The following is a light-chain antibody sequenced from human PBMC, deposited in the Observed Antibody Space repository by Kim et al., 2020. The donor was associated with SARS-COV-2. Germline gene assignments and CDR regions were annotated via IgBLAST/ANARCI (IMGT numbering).Light chain of an antibody. CDR3: QQYKDWYP. Sequence: EIVMTQSPATLSVSPGERATLSCRASQSVSSNLAWYQQKPGQGPRVLIYDASTRVRGIPARFSGSGSGTEFTLTIDSLQSEDFAIYYCQQYKDWYPFVQGTKLEI. J-gene: IGKJ2*01. CDR1: QSVSSN. CDR2: DAS. V-gene: IGKV3-15*01.